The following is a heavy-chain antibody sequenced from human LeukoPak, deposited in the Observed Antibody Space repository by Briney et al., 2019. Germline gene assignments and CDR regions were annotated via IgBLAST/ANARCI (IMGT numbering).Heavy chain of an antibody. CDR3: ARGAYGSGSSYNYYGMDV. CDR2: IYYSGRP. Sequence: SETLSLTCTVSGGSISSSSYYWGWIRQPPGKGLEWIGSIYYSGRPYYNPSPKSRVTISVDTSKNQYSLKLSSVTAADTAVYSCARGAYGSGSSYNYYGMDVWGQGTTVTVSS. CDR1: GGSISSSSYY. J-gene: IGHJ6*02. D-gene: IGHD3-10*01. V-gene: IGHV4-39*07.